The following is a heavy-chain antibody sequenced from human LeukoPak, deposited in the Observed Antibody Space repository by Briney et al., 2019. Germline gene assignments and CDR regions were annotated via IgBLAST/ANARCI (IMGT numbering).Heavy chain of an antibody. CDR3: ARLSRPRLRIVVVPAAGYFDY. CDR1: GWSFSGYY. D-gene: IGHD2-2*01. J-gene: IGHJ4*02. V-gene: IGHV4-34*01. Sequence: KTAETLSLTCAVYGWSFSGYYWSWIRQPPGKGLEWIGEINHSGSTNYNPSLKSRVTISVDTSKNQFSLKLSSVTAADTAVYYCARLSRPRLRIVVVPAAGYFDYWGQGTLVTVSS. CDR2: INHSGST.